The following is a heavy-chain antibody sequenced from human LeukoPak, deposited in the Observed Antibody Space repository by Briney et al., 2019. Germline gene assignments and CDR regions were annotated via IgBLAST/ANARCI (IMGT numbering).Heavy chain of an antibody. CDR2: INPNSGGT. J-gene: IGHJ4*02. CDR1: GYTFTGYY. V-gene: IGHV1-2*02. Sequence: ASVKVSCKASGYTFTGYYMHWVRQAPGQGLEWMGWINPNSGGTNYAQKLQGRVTMTRDTSISTAYMELSRLRSDDTAVYYCARFYDSSGYYNYWGQGTLVTVSS. D-gene: IGHD3-22*01. CDR3: ARFYDSSGYYNY.